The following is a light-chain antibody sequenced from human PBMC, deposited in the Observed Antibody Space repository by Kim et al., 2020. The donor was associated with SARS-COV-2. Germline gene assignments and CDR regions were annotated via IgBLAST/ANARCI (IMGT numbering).Light chain of an antibody. CDR3: QSYNRHNVL. V-gene: IGLV6-57*03. CDR1: GSGLADAL. Sequence: TVSHSCPRSGSGLADALVPWYQRRPGGVPTTVFYVDDQRPSGVSDCFSGSIANSSNSASLTISVLRTEDDADYSCQSYNRHNVLFGGGTKWTVL. J-gene: IGLJ2*01. CDR2: VDD.